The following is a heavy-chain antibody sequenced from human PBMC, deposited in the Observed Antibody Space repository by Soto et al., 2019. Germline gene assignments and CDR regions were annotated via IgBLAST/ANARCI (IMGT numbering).Heavy chain of an antibody. CDR1: GVSTSNHY. J-gene: IGHJ4*02. CDR2: IYYRGTT. D-gene: IGHD1-1*01. Sequence: QVQLQESGPGLVKPSETLSHTCSVSGVSTSNHYWTWIQKPPGQGPEWIGCIYYRGTTNYNASFNSRVTISVDTSKNQFPLKLTSVTTADTAVYYCARGGGSPYHDHEFDYWGQGILVTVSS. V-gene: IGHV4-59*11. CDR3: ARGGGSPYHDHEFDY.